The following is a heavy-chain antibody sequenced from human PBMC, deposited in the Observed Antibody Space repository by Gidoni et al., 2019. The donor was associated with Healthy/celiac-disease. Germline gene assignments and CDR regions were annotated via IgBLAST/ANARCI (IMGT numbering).Heavy chain of an antibody. CDR2: IYYSGST. V-gene: IGHV4-39*01. D-gene: IGHD3-22*01. CDR1: GGSISSSSYY. Sequence: LPLQASCPGLVTPSETLSLTCTVSGGSISSSSYYWVWIRQPPGKGLEWIGSIYYSGSTYYNPSLKSRVTISVDTSKNQFSLKLSSVTAADTAVYYCARLPIIDYYDSSGYYYFDYWGQGTLVTVSS. CDR3: ARLPIIDYYDSSGYYYFDY. J-gene: IGHJ4*02.